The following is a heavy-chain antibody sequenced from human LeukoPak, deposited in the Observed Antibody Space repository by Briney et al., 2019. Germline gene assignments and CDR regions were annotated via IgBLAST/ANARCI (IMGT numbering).Heavy chain of an antibody. J-gene: IGHJ6*02. CDR2: IIPILGIA. CDR1: GGTFSIYA. CDR3: ASSPAAMAHYYYYGMDV. Sequence: SVTVSCKASGGTFSIYAISWVRQAPGQGLEWMGRIIPILGIANYAQKFQGRVTITADKSTSTAYMELSSLRSEDTAVYYCASSPAAMAHYYYYGMDVWGQGTTVTVSS. V-gene: IGHV1-69*04. D-gene: IGHD5-18*01.